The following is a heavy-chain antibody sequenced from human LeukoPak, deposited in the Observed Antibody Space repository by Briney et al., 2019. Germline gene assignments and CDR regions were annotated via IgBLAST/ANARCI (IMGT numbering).Heavy chain of an antibody. J-gene: IGHJ4*02. CDR3: ATACGGDCYSDY. Sequence: GGSLRLSCAASGFTFSSYAMHWVRQAPGKGLEWVAVISYDGSNKYYADSVKGRFTISRDNSKNTLYPQMNSLRAEDTAVYYCATACGGDCYSDYWGQGTLVTVSS. CDR2: ISYDGSNK. V-gene: IGHV3-30*04. D-gene: IGHD2-21*02. CDR1: GFTFSSYA.